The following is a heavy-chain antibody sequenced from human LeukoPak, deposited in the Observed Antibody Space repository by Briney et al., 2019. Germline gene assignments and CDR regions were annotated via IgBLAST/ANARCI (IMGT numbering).Heavy chain of an antibody. CDR3: ARDLPSSSWYGVSDAFDI. D-gene: IGHD6-13*01. V-gene: IGHV6-1*01. Sequence: SQTLSLTCAISGDSVSSNSAAWNCIRQSPSRGLECLGRTYYRSKWYNDYAVSVKSRITINPDTSKNQFSLQLNSVTPEDTAVYYCARDLPSSSWYGVSDAFDIWGQGTMVTVSS. J-gene: IGHJ3*02. CDR1: GDSVSSNSAA. CDR2: TYYRSKWYN.